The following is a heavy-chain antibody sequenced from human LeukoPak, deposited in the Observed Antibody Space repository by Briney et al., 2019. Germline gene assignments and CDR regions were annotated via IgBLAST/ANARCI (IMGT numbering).Heavy chain of an antibody. CDR3: ASESRYCSSTSCYRDAFDI. J-gene: IGHJ3*02. V-gene: IGHV4-34*01. D-gene: IGHD2-2*01. CDR1: GGSFSGYY. Sequence: SETLSLTCAVYGGSFSGYYWSWIRQPPGKGLEWIGEINHSGSTNYNPSLKSRVTISVDTSKNQFSLKLSSVTAADTAVYYCASESRYCSSTSCYRDAFDIWGQGTMVTVSS. CDR2: INHSGST.